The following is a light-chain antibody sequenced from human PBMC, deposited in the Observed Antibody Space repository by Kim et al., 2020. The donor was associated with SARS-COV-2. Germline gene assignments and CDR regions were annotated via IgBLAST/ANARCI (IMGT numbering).Light chain of an antibody. J-gene: IGKJ4*01. CDR1: RSVSSNY. CDR2: GTS. Sequence: PGDRATLSCRASRSVSSNYFAWYQQRPGQPPRLLIYGTSNRATGIPDRFSGGGSGTDFTLTISRLEPDDFAVYYCQQYTTSPPLTFGGGTKVDIK. V-gene: IGKV3-20*01. CDR3: QQYTTSPPLT.